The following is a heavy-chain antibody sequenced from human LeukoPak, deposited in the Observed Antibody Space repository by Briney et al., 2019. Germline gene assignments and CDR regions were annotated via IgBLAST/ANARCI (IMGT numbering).Heavy chain of an antibody. D-gene: IGHD3-10*01. CDR1: GFTFSSYW. CDR2: INSDGSST. Sequence: GGSLRLSCAASGFTFSSYWMHWVRQAPGKGLVWVSRINSDGSSTSYADSVKGRFTISRDNAKNTLYPQMNSLRAEDTAVYYCARETDYYGSGLDYWGQGTLVTVSS. V-gene: IGHV3-74*01. CDR3: ARETDYYGSGLDY. J-gene: IGHJ4*02.